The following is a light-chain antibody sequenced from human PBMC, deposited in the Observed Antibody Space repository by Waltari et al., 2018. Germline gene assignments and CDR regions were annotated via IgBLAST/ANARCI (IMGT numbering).Light chain of an antibody. CDR2: AVS. CDR1: QDISSA. V-gene: IGKV1-12*01. J-gene: IGKJ1*01. Sequence: EIQMTQSPLSVSASVGDRVTLTCRAGQDISSALAWYQQKPGQAPNLLIYAVSSLQSGVPSRFSGSGSGTDFTLTISNLQPADVATYFCQQGASFPPTFGQGTKVEIK. CDR3: QQGASFPPT.